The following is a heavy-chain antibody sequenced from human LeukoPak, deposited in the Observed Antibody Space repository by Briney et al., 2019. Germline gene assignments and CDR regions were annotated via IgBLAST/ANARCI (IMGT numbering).Heavy chain of an antibody. D-gene: IGHD3-3*01. CDR3: ARSITIFGVATLGY. CDR1: GYSFTSYY. J-gene: IGHJ4*02. V-gene: IGHV1-46*01. CDR2: INPSGGGSSR. Sequence: GSAVTVSCQASGYSFTSYYIHLVRQAPGQGLEWIAMINPSGGGSSRTYAKKFQGTLTLTRAMSTSTVYMELSSIRSEDTAVYYCARSITIFGVATLGYWGQETLVTVSS.